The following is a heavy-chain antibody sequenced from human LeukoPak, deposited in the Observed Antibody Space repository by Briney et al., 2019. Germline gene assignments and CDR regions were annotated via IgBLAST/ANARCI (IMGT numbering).Heavy chain of an antibody. CDR1: GFTFSYYW. D-gene: IGHD1-26*01. V-gene: IGHV3-7*05. CDR3: ARGTREPV. J-gene: IGHJ6*02. Sequence: SGGSLRLSCAASGFTFSYYWMSWVRQAPGKGLEWVANIKQDGSEKYYVDSVKGRFTISRDNANDSLYLQMNSLRAEDTAVYYCARGTREPVWGQGTTVTVSS. CDR2: IKQDGSEK.